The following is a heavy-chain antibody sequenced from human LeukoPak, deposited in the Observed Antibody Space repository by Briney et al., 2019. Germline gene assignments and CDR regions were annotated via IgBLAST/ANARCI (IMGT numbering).Heavy chain of an antibody. CDR2: ISYDGSNK. CDR1: GFTFSSYG. J-gene: IGHJ5*02. V-gene: IGHV3-30*18. Sequence: PGGSLRLSCAASGFTFSSYGMHWVRQAPGKGLEWVAVISYDGSNKYYADSVKGRFTIPRDNSKNTLFLQMNSLRAEDTAVYYCAKDSEYQLLNNLFDPWGQGTLVTVSS. CDR3: AKDSEYQLLNNLFDP. D-gene: IGHD2-2*01.